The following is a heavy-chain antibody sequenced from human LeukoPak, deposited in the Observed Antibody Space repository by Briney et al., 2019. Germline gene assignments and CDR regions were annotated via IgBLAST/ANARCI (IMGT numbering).Heavy chain of an antibody. CDR3: ARVASGYCSGGSCYPYYYYYMDV. Sequence: PSETLSLTCAVYGGSFSGYYWSWIRQPPGKGLEWIGEINHSGSTNYNPSLKSRVTISVDTSKNQFSLKLSSVTAADTAVYYCARVASGYCSGGSCYPYYYYYMDVWGKGTTVTVSS. J-gene: IGHJ6*03. D-gene: IGHD2-15*01. CDR2: INHSGST. CDR1: GGSFSGYY. V-gene: IGHV4-34*01.